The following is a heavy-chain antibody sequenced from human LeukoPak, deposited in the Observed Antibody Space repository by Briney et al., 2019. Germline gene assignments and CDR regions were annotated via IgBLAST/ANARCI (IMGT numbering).Heavy chain of an antibody. D-gene: IGHD3-22*01. CDR1: GDSISDYY. CDR2: SHSRGSD. V-gene: IGHV4-59*08. CDR3: GRNRYYYQTHDV. Sequence: PSETLSLTCTVSGDSISDYYASWIRQPPGKGLEWIGHSHSRGSDYYKPSHKRRVTISVDTSKNQCSLKVRSVTPVDTAKYYWGRNRYYYQTHDVWGQGTLVTVSS. J-gene: IGHJ4*02.